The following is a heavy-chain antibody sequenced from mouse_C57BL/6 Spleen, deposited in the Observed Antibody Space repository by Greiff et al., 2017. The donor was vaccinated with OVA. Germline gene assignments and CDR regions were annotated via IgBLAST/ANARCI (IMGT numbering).Heavy chain of an antibody. CDR2: IDPENGDT. CDR3: TTRGTTGLWAY. CDR1: GFNITDDY. V-gene: IGHV14-4*01. D-gene: IGHD2-14*01. J-gene: IGHJ3*01. Sequence: EVQLQQSGAELVRPGASVKLSCTASGFNITDDYMHWVKQRPEQGLEWIGWIDPENGDTEYASKFQGKATITADTSSNTAYLQLSSLTSEDTAVYYCTTRGTTGLWAYWGQGTLVTVSA.